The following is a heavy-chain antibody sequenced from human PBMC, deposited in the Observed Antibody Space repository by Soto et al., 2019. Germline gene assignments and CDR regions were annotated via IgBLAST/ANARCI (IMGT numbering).Heavy chain of an antibody. CDR1: EGSIIGYG. CDR3: ARAYVRRDGYNLTIFAY. J-gene: IGHJ4*02. D-gene: IGHD5-12*01. V-gene: IGHV4-59*01. CDR2: IYYSGST. Sequence: TSELLCLTCTVSEGSIIGYGWSWIRQPPGKGLEWIGYIYYSGSTNYNPSLKSRVTISVDTSKNQFSLKLSSVTAADTAVYYCARAYVRRDGYNLTIFAYWGQGTLVTASS.